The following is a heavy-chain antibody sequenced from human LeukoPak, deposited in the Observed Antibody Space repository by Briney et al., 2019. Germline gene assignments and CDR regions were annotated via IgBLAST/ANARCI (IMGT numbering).Heavy chain of an antibody. V-gene: IGHV1-2*02. CDR2: INPNSGGT. CDR1: GYTFTGYY. J-gene: IGHJ3*02. D-gene: IGHD3-22*01. CDR3: ARAQYYYDSSGYADAFDI. Sequence: GASVKLSCKASGYTFTGYYMHWVRQAPGQGLEWMGWINPNSGGTNYAQKFQSRVTMTRDTSISTAYMELSRLRSDDTAVYYCARAQYYYDSSGYADAFDIWGQGTMVTVSS.